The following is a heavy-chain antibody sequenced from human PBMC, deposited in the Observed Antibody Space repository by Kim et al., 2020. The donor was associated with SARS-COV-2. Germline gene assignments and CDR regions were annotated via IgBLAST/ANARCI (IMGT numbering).Heavy chain of an antibody. CDR1: GYTFTSYG. CDR3: ARVGLGQWLVVGFDY. J-gene: IGHJ4*02. CDR2: ISAYNGNT. Sequence: ASVKVSCKASGYTFTSYGISWVRQAPGQGLEWMGWISAYNGNTHYAQKLQGRVTMTTDTSTSTAYMELRSLRSDDTAVYYCARVGLGQWLVVGFDYWGQGTLVTVSS. D-gene: IGHD6-19*01. V-gene: IGHV1-18*01.